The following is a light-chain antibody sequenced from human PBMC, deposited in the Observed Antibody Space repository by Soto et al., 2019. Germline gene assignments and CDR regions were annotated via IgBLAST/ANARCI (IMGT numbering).Light chain of an antibody. CDR2: RNN. V-gene: IGLV1-47*01. CDR3: AAWDDSLSGVV. Sequence: QSVLTQPPSASGTPGQRVTISCSGSSSNIGSNYVYWYQQLPGTAPKLLIYRNNQRPSGVPDRFSGSKSGTSASLANSGLPSQDEGDYYCAAWDDSLSGVVFGGGTKLTVL. CDR1: SSNIGSNY. J-gene: IGLJ2*01.